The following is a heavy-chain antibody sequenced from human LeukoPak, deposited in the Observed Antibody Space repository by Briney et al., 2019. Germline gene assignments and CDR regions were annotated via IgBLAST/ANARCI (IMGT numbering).Heavy chain of an antibody. CDR3: ARVTIRESCDY. Sequence: PSQTLSLTCTVSAGSISSGSYYWSWIRQPAGKGLEWIGRIYTSGSTNYNPSLKSRVTISVDTSKNQFSLKLSSVTAADTAVYYCARVTIRESCDYWGQGTLVTVSS. V-gene: IGHV4-61*02. D-gene: IGHD4-11*01. J-gene: IGHJ4*02. CDR1: AGSISSGSYY. CDR2: IYTSGST.